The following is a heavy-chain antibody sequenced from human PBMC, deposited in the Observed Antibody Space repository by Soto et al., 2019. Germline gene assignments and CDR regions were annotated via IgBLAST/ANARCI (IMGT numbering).Heavy chain of an antibody. CDR1: GGSISSGDYS. D-gene: IGHD2-8*01. J-gene: IGHJ5*02. Sequence: QLQLQESGSGLVKPSQTLSLTCAVSGGSISSGDYSWSWIRQPPGKGLEWIGYIYHSGSTYYNPSLKSQVTIPVDRSNNQFSLKLSSATAADTAVYYCARWWMYAPRFDPRGQGTLVTVSS. CDR3: ARWWMYAPRFDP. V-gene: IGHV4-30-2*01. CDR2: IYHSGST.